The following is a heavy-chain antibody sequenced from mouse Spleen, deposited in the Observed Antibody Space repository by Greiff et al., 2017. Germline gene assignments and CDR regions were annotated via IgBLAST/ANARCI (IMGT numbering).Heavy chain of an antibody. D-gene: IGHD1-2*01. CDR3: TFITTATFYFDY. V-gene: IGHV14-4*01. J-gene: IGHJ2*01. CDR1: GFNIKDDY. Sequence: EVMLVESGAELVRPGASVKLSCTASGFNIKDDYMHWVKQRPEQGLEWIGWIDPENGDTEYASKFQGKATITADTSSNTAYLQLSSLTSEDTAVYYCTFITTATFYFDYWGQGTTLTVSS. CDR2: IDPENGDT.